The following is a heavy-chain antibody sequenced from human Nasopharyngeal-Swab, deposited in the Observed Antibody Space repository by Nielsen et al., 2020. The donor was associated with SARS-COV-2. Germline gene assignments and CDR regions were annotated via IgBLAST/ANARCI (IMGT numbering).Heavy chain of an antibody. J-gene: IGHJ6*02. CDR1: GFTFSSYG. V-gene: IGHV3-33*01. CDR3: AREGEDSSGWYEWGNYYYGMDV. CDR2: IWYDGSNK. D-gene: IGHD6-19*01. Sequence: GGSLRLSCAASGFTFSSYGMHWVRQAPGKGLEWVAVIWYDGSNKYYADSVKGRFTISRDNSKNTLYLRMNSLRAEDTAVYYCAREGEDSSGWYEWGNYYYGMDVWGQGTTVTVSS.